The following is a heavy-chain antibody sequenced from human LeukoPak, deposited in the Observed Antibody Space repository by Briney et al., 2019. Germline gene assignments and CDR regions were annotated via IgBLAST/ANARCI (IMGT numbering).Heavy chain of an antibody. CDR1: GFTFRSYW. CDR3: AREIYSSGYAFDI. CDR2: INQDGSQK. J-gene: IGHJ3*02. V-gene: IGHV3-7*01. D-gene: IGHD6-19*01. Sequence: GGSLRLSCAASGFTFRSYWMTWVRQAPGKGLEWVANINQDGSQKYYVDSVKGRFTISRDNAKNSLYLQMNSLRAGDTAVYYCAREIYSSGYAFDIWGQGTKVTVSS.